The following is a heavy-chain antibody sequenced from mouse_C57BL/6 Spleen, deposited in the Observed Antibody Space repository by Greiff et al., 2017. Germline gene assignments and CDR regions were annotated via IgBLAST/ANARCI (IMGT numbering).Heavy chain of an antibody. J-gene: IGHJ4*01. V-gene: IGHV1-55*01. CDR3: ARSGYPGRAMDY. Sequence: QVQLQQSGAELVKPGASVKMSCKASGYTFTSYWITWVKQRPGQGLEWIGDIYPGSGSTNYNEKFKSKATLTVDTSSSTAYMQLSSLTSEDSAVYYCARSGYPGRAMDYWGQGTSVTVSS. CDR2: IYPGSGST. D-gene: IGHD3-1*01. CDR1: GYTFTSYW.